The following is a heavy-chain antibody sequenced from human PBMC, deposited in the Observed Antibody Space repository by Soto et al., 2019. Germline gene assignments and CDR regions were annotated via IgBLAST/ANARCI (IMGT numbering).Heavy chain of an antibody. CDR1: GFTFSSYR. CDR2: IKQDGSEK. D-gene: IGHD3-10*01. V-gene: IGHV3-7*03. CDR3: ARAPYGSGSFY. Sequence: GGSLAVAYATSGFTFSSYRMSWARQAPGKGLEWVANIKQDGSEKYYVDSVKGRFTISRDNAKNSLYLQMNSLRAEDTAVSYCARAPYGSGSFYWGQGALVTVSS. J-gene: IGHJ4*02.